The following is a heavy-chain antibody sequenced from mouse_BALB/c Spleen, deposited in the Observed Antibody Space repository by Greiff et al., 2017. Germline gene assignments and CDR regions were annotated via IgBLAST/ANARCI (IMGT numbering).Heavy chain of an antibody. D-gene: IGHD2-3*01. V-gene: IGHV1-39*01. CDR1: GYSFTDYI. Sequence: QLQQTGPELVKPGASVKISCKASGYSFTDYIMLWVKQSHGKSLEWIGNINPYYGSTSYNLKFKGKATLTVDKSSSTAYMQLNSLTSEDSAVYYCARCNSDGYAMDYWGQGTSVTVSS. J-gene: IGHJ4*01. CDR3: ARCNSDGYAMDY. CDR2: INPYYGST.